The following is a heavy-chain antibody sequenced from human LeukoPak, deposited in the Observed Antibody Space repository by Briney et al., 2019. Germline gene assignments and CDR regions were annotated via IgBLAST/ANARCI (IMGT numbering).Heavy chain of an antibody. V-gene: IGHV1-69*13. CDR1: GGTFSSYA. CDR2: IIPIFGTA. CDR3: ASYYDFWSGNFDY. J-gene: IGHJ4*02. D-gene: IGHD3-3*01. Sequence: SVKVSCKASGGTFSSYAISWVRQAPGQGLEWMGGIIPIFGTANYAQKFQGRVTITADESTGTAYMELSSLRSEDTAVYYCASYYDFWSGNFDYWGQGTLVTVSS.